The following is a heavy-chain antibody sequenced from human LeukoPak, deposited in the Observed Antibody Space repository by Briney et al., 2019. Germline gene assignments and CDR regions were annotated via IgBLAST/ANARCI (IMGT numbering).Heavy chain of an antibody. CDR1: GFTIGTAW. CDR2: IKSEGEGATT. V-gene: IGHV3-15*01. Sequence: GGSLRLSCVSSGFTIGTAWMSWVRQTPGKGLEWLGHIKSEGEGATTDYAAPAKGRFAISRDDSKNMIYLQMSSLKIDDTAIYYCIAHFPYFYGFDVWGKGTTVTVSS. CDR3: IAHFPYFYGFDV. D-gene: IGHD3-3*02. J-gene: IGHJ6*04.